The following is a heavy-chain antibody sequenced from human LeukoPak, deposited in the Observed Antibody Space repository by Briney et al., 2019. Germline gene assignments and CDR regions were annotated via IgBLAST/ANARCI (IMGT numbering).Heavy chain of an antibody. CDR3: ARMDYYDSSGYRN. D-gene: IGHD3-22*01. CDR1: GGSFSGYY. Sequence: SETLSLTCAVYGGSFSGYYWSWIRQPPGKGLEWIGEINHSGSTNYNPSLKSRVTISVDTSKNQFSLKLSSVTAADTAVYYCARMDYYDSSGYRNLGQGTLVTVSS. J-gene: IGHJ4*01. CDR2: INHSGST. V-gene: IGHV4-34*01.